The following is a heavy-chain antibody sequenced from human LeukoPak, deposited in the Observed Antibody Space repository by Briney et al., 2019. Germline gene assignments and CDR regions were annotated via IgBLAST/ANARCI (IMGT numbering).Heavy chain of an antibody. CDR2: IYYSGST. J-gene: IGHJ5*02. CDR3: ARFHGVYCSSTSCYPVWFDP. CDR1: GGSISSYY. D-gene: IGHD2-2*01. V-gene: IGHV4-59*01. Sequence: SETLSLTCTVSGGSISSYYWSWIRQPPARGLEWIGYIYYSGSTNYNPSLKSRVTISVDTSKNQFSLKLSSVTAADTAVYYCARFHGVYCSSTSCYPVWFDPWGQGTLVTVSS.